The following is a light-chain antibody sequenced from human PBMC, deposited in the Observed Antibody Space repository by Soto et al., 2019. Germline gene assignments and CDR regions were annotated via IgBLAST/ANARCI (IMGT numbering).Light chain of an antibody. CDR3: QQYNDWPLT. V-gene: IGKV3-15*01. CDR2: GAS. Sequence: EIVMPQSPAPLSVSPGERATLSCRASQRVSSNLAWYQQKPGQAPRLLIHGASTRATGIPAWFSGSGSGTEFTLTISSLQSEDFAVYYCQQYNDWPLTFGVGTKVEIK. J-gene: IGKJ4*01. CDR1: QRVSSN.